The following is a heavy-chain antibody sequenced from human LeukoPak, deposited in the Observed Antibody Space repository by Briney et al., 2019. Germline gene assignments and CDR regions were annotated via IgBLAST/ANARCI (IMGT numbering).Heavy chain of an antibody. Sequence: GGSLRLSCAASGFTFSNYEMHWVSQAPGKGLEWVSYISSSGSDIYYADSVKGRFTISRDNAKNSLYLEMNSLREEDTAVYYCARNNWGIDYWGRGALVTVSS. CDR1: GFTFSNYE. CDR3: ARNNWGIDY. J-gene: IGHJ4*02. D-gene: IGHD7-27*01. V-gene: IGHV3-48*03. CDR2: ISSSGSDI.